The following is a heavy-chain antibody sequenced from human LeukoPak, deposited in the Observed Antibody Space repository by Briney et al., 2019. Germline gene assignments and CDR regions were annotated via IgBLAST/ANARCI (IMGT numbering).Heavy chain of an antibody. J-gene: IGHJ4*02. CDR1: GFTFSSYG. V-gene: IGHV3-30*18. CDR3: AKESPHDSSGYDY. CDR2: ISYDGSNK. D-gene: IGHD3-22*01. Sequence: PGGSLRLSCAASGFTFSSYGMHWVRQAPGKGLEWVAVISYDGSNKYYADSVKGRFTISRDNSKNTLYLQMNSLRAEDTAVYYCAKESPHDSSGYDYWGQGTLVTVSS.